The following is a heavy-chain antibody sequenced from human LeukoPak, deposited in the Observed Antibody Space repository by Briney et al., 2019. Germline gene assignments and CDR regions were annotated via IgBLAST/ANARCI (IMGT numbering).Heavy chain of an antibody. CDR2: IYYSGST. D-gene: IGHD3-10*01. V-gene: IGHV4-59*12. J-gene: IGHJ6*03. CDR1: GGSISSYY. CDR3: ARIQWFGDYYYMDV. Sequence: SETLSLTCTVSGGSISSYYWSWIRQPPGKGLEWIGYIYYSGSTDYNPSLKSRVTISVDTSKNQFSLKLSSVTAADTAVYYCARIQWFGDYYYMDVWGKGTTVTVSS.